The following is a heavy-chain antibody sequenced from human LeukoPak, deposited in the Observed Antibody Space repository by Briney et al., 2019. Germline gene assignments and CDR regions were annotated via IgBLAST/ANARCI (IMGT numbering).Heavy chain of an antibody. CDR2: IRYDGSNK. Sequence: GGSLRLSCAASGFTFSSYGMHWVRQAPGKGLVWVAFIRYDGSNKYYADSVKVRFTISRDNSKNTLYLQMNSLRAEDTAVYYCAKDGTAEDIVVVPAATSHYYYYMDVWGKGTTVTVSS. CDR3: AKDGTAEDIVVVPAATSHYYYYMDV. V-gene: IGHV3-30*02. CDR1: GFTFSSYG. J-gene: IGHJ6*03. D-gene: IGHD2-2*01.